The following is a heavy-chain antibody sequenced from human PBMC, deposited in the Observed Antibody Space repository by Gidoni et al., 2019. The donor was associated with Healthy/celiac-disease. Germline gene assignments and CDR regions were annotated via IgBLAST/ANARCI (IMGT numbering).Heavy chain of an antibody. Sequence: EVQLLESGGGLVQPGGSLSLSCAASGFTFSSYAMSWVRQAPGKGLEWVSAISGSGGSTYYADSVKGRFTISRDNSKNTLYLQMNSLRAEDTAVYYCAKDVVGATTSPPHGAFDIWGQGTMVTVSS. J-gene: IGHJ3*02. V-gene: IGHV3-23*01. D-gene: IGHD1-26*01. CDR1: GFTFSSYA. CDR3: AKDVVGATTSPPHGAFDI. CDR2: ISGSGGST.